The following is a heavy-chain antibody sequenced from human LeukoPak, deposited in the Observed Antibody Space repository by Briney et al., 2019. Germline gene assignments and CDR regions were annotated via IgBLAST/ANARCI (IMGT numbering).Heavy chain of an antibody. D-gene: IGHD3-22*01. Sequence: GASVKVSCKASGYTFTGYYMHWVRQAPGQGLEWMGWINPNSGGTNYAQKFQGRVTMTRDTSISTAYMELSRLRSGDTAVYYCARVAWYDSSGQGYWGQGTLVTVSS. CDR2: INPNSGGT. V-gene: IGHV1-2*02. CDR1: GYTFTGYY. J-gene: IGHJ4*02. CDR3: ARVAWYDSSGQGY.